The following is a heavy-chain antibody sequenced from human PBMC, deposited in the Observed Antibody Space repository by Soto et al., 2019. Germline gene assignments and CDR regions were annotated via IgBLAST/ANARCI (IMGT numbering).Heavy chain of an antibody. CDR3: AKDRSFGSSWYGLDY. CDR2: ISYDGSNK. CDR1: GFTFSSYG. D-gene: IGHD6-13*01. J-gene: IGHJ4*02. Sequence: PGGSLRLSCAASGFTFSSYGMHWVRQAPGKGLEWVAVISYDGSNKYYADSVKGRFTISRDNSKNTLYLQMNSLRAEDTAVYYCAKDRSFGSSWYGLDYWGQGTLVTVSS. V-gene: IGHV3-30*18.